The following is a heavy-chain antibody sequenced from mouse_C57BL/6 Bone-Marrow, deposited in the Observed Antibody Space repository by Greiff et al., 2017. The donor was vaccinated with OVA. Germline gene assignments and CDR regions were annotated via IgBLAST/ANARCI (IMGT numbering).Heavy chain of an antibody. Sequence: QVQLQQPGAELVKPGASVKMSCKASGYTFTSYWITWVKQRPGQGLEWIGDIYPGSGSTNYNEKFKSKDTLTVDTSSSTAYMQLSSLTSEDSVVYYCARRYYGSSWYFDVWGTGTTVTVSS. D-gene: IGHD1-1*01. CDR1: GYTFTSYW. V-gene: IGHV1-55*01. CDR3: ARRYYGSSWYFDV. J-gene: IGHJ1*03. CDR2: IYPGSGST.